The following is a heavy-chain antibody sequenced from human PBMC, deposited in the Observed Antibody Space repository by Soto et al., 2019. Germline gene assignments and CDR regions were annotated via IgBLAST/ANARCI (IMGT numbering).Heavy chain of an antibody. CDR3: ARVDTAMVNSYFDY. Sequence: SETLSLTCTVSGGSISSYYWSWIRQPPGKGLEWIGYIYYSGSTNYNPSLKSRVTISVDTSKNQFSLKLSSVTAADTAVYYCARVDTAMVNSYFDYWGQGTLVTVSS. D-gene: IGHD5-18*01. CDR2: IYYSGST. CDR1: GGSISSYY. V-gene: IGHV4-59*01. J-gene: IGHJ4*02.